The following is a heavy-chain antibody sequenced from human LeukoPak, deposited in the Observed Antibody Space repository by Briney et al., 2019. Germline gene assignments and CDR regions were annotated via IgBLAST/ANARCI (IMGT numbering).Heavy chain of an antibody. J-gene: IGHJ3*02. CDR3: ARRAVVVPADAFDI. CDR1: GGSISSYY. CDR2: IYYSGST. Sequence: SETLSLTCTVSGGSISSYYWSWIRRPPGKGLEWIGYIYYSGSTNYNPSLKSRVTISVDTSKNQFSLKLSSVTAADTAVYYCARRAVVVPADAFDIWGQGTMVTVSS. D-gene: IGHD2-2*01. V-gene: IGHV4-59*08.